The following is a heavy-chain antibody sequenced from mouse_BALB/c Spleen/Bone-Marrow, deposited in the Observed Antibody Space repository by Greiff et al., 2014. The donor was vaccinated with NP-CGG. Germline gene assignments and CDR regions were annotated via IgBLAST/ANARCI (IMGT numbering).Heavy chain of an antibody. D-gene: IGHD1-1*01. J-gene: IGHJ4*01. CDR3: ARYGYGSSYYAMDY. CDR2: ISTYSGNT. CDR1: GYTLTDYA. V-gene: IGHV1-67*01. Sequence: VQLQQSGPELVRPGVSVKISCKGSGYTLTDYAMHWVKQSHAKGLEWIGVISTYSGNTNYNQKFKGKATMTVDKSSSTAYMELARPTSEDSAIYYCARYGYGSSYYAMDYWGQGTSVTVSS.